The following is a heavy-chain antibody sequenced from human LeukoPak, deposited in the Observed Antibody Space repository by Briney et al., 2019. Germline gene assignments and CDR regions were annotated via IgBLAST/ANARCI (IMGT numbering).Heavy chain of an antibody. CDR3: AKEGDRYYHYYMDV. D-gene: IGHD2-21*02. CDR2: LSGSDGGT. CDR1: GFTFSSYV. V-gene: IGHV3-23*01. Sequence: GGSLRLSCAASGFTFSSYVMSWVRQAPGKGLEWVSSLSGSDGGTYYADPVKGRFTISRDNSKNTLYPHMNSLRAEDTAIYYCAKEGDRYYHYYMDVWGEGTTVTVSS. J-gene: IGHJ6*03.